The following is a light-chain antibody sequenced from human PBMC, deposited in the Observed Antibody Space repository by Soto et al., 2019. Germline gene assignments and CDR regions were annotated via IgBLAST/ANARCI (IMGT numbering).Light chain of an antibody. CDR1: SSNIGSNY. CDR2: RNN. CDR3: AAWDDSLSGVV. V-gene: IGLV1-47*01. J-gene: IGLJ2*01. Sequence: QSVLTQPPSASGTPGQRVTISCSGSSSNIGSNYVYWYQQLPGTAPKLLIYRNNQRPSGVPDLFSGSKSGTSASLAISGLRSEDEADCYCAAWDDSLSGVVFGGGTKLTVL.